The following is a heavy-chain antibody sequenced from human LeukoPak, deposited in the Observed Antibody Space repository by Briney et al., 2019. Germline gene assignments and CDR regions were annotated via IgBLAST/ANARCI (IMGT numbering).Heavy chain of an antibody. Sequence: PGGSLRLSCAASGFTFSSYAMSWVRQAPGKGLEWVSAISGSGGSTYYADSVKGRFTISRDNSKNTLYLQMNSLRAEDTAVYYCAKDQPYSSSWYTYFQHWGQGTLVTVSS. CDR1: GFTFSSYA. J-gene: IGHJ1*01. D-gene: IGHD6-13*01. CDR2: ISGSGGST. CDR3: AKDQPYSSSWYTYFQH. V-gene: IGHV3-23*01.